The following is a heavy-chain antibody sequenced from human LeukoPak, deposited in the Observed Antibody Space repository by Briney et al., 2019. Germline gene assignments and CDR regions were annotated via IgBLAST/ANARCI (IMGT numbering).Heavy chain of an antibody. CDR1: GFTFSDYY. CDR2: ISSSGSTI. CDR3: ARAHRAAGTPPGSWYYGMDV. V-gene: IGHV3-11*01. J-gene: IGHJ6*02. Sequence: GGSLRLSCAASGFTFSDYYMSWIRQAPGKGLEWVSYISSSGSTIYYADSVKGRFTISRDNAKNSLYLQMNSLRAEDTAVYYCARAHRAAGTPPGSWYYGMDVWGQGTTVTVSS. D-gene: IGHD6-13*01.